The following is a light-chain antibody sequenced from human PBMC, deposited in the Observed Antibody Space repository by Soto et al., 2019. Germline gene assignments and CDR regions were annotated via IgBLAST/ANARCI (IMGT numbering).Light chain of an antibody. CDR1: QGISNY. J-gene: IGKJ3*01. Sequence: DIQMTQSPSSLSASVGDRVTITCRASQGISNYLAWYQQKPGEVPNLLIYAASTLQSGVPSRFSGSGSGTDFTLTIGSLQPEDVTTYYCQKYDSAPFTFGPGTKVDIK. CDR2: AAS. CDR3: QKYDSAPFT. V-gene: IGKV1-27*01.